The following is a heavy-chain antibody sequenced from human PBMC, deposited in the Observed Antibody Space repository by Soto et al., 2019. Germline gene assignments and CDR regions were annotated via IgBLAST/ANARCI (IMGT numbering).Heavy chain of an antibody. D-gene: IGHD4-17*01. CDR2: ISVRGDYR. V-gene: IGHV3-23*01. Sequence: EGQLLQSGGGLVQPGESLRVSCAASGFTFSSSGMSWVRQAPGKGLEWVSSISVRGDYRYYADSVKGRFTISRDNSKNPLYLQMNSLTAEGTAVYYCANHGGFDFWGQGTMVAVSS. J-gene: IGHJ3*01. CDR3: ANHGGFDF. CDR1: GFTFSSSG.